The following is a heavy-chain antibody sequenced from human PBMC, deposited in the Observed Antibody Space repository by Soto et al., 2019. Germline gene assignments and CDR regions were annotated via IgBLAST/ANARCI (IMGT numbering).Heavy chain of an antibody. V-gene: IGHV3-7*01. CDR2: IKYDGSEK. J-gene: IGHJ4*02. CDR1: GFTFSNSW. Sequence: PGGSLRLSCAASGFTFSNSWMTWVRQAPGKGLEWVANIKYDGSEKYYVDSVKGRFTISRDNAKNSLYLQMNSLTAEDTAVFYCARDRAYNTFDYWGQGTLVTVSS. CDR3: ARDRAYNTFDY. D-gene: IGHD1-1*01.